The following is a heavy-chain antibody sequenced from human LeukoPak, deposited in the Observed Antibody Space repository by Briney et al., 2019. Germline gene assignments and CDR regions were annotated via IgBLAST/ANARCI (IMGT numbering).Heavy chain of an antibody. CDR3: QRITIFGVVIDFDY. CDR2: ISVNNGNT. D-gene: IGHD3-3*01. Sequence: ASVKVSCKASGYAFSFYGINWVRQAPGQGLEWMGFISVNNGNTHYAEKFQGRVTMATVTSTSTAYLEVRSLRSDDTAVYYCQRITIFGVVIDFDYWGPGTLVTVSS. J-gene: IGHJ4*02. CDR1: GYAFSFYG. V-gene: IGHV1-18*01.